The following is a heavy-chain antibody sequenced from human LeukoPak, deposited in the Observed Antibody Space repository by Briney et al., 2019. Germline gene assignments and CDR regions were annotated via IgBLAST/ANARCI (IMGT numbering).Heavy chain of an antibody. J-gene: IGHJ4*02. CDR3: SRGSDDLWSGFSY. CDR2: ISGTGSTI. D-gene: IGHD3-3*01. V-gene: IGHV3-11*04. CDR1: GFTMGDYY. Sequence: GGSLRLSCEVSGFTMGDYYMMWVRQAPGKGLEWISCISGTGSTIYYADSMKGRFTISRDIGKKSVYLQMTALRADDTAVYYCSRGSDDLWSGFSYWGQGTLVTVSS.